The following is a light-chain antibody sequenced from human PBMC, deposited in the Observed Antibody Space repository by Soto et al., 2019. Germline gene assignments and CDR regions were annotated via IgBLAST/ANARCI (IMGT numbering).Light chain of an antibody. V-gene: IGKV3-20*01. Sequence: EIVLTQSPGTLSVSPGERVTLSCRASQSVRSGHLSWYQQKPGQAPRLLIYGVSSRATGIPDRFSGGGSGTDFTLTISRLEPEDFAVYSCQQYETSPTFGQGTRLEMK. CDR3: QQYETSPT. J-gene: IGKJ5*01. CDR2: GVS. CDR1: QSVRSGH.